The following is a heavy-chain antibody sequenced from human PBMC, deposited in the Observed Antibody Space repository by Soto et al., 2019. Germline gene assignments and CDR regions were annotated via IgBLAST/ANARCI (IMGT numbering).Heavy chain of an antibody. J-gene: IGHJ4*02. CDR2: IYSSRVT. V-gene: IGHV4-59*01. CDR3: ARCLKYSSPDY. CDR1: GGSINYYY. D-gene: IGHD6-13*01. Sequence: SETLSLTCTVSGGSINYYYWTWIRQPPGKGLEWIGYIYSSRVTNYNPSLKSLVTISVDTSKNQFSLRLTSVTAADTAVYYCARCLKYSSPDYWGQGTLVTVSS.